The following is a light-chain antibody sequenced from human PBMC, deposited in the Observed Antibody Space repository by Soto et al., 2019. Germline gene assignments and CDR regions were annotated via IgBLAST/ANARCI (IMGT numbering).Light chain of an antibody. CDR2: GAS. V-gene: IGKV3-20*01. J-gene: IGKJ1*01. Sequence: EIVLTQSPGTLSLSPGERATLSCRASQSVRTNYLAWYQQKPGQAPRLLIYGASSRATGIPDRFSGSGSGTDFTLTISRLEPEDFAVYYCQQYGSSRETFGQGTKVDIK. CDR3: QQYGSSRET. CDR1: QSVRTNY.